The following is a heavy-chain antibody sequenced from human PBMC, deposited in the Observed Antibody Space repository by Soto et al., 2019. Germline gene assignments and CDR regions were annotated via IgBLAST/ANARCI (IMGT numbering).Heavy chain of an antibody. V-gene: IGHV1-8*01. J-gene: IGHJ3*02. CDR3: ARNLWGCSSTSCYHDAFDI. Sequence: GASVKVSCKASGYTFTSYDINWVRQATGQGLEWMGWMNPNSGNTGYAQKFQGRVTMTRNTSISTAYMELSSLRSEDTAVYYCARNLWGCSSTSCYHDAFDIWGQGTMVTVSS. D-gene: IGHD2-2*01. CDR1: GYTFTSYD. CDR2: MNPNSGNT.